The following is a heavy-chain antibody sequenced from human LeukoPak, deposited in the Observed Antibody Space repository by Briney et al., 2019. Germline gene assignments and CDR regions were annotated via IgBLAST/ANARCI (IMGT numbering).Heavy chain of an antibody. Sequence: GESLKISGKGSGYSFTSYWIGWVGQMPGKGLEWMGIIYPGISDTRYSPSFQGQVTISADKSISTAYLQWSSLKASDTAMYYCARWDCSSTSCYEGWFDPWGQGTLVTVSS. CDR1: GYSFTSYW. CDR3: ARWDCSSTSCYEGWFDP. V-gene: IGHV5-51*01. J-gene: IGHJ5*02. CDR2: IYPGISDT. D-gene: IGHD2-2*01.